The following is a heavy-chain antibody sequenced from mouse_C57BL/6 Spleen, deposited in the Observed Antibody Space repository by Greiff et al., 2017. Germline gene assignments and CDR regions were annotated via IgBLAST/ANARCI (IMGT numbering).Heavy chain of an antibody. J-gene: IGHJ3*01. V-gene: IGHV7-1*01. D-gene: IGHD4-1*01. CDR1: GFTFSDFY. CDR3: ARDDLGRGFAY. CDR2: SRNKANDYTT. Sequence: EVKVVESGGGLVQSGRSLRLSCATSGFTFSDFYMEWVRQAPGKGLEWIAASRNKANDYTTEYSASVKGRFIVSRDTSQSILYLQMNALRAEDTAIYYCARDDLGRGFAYWGQGTLVTVSA.